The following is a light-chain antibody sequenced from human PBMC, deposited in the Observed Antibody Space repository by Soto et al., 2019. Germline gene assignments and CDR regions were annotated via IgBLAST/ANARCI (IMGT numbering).Light chain of an antibody. CDR1: QSVSSN. CDR2: GAS. CDR3: QQYGSSPPWFT. Sequence: EIMMTQSPATLSVSPGERATPSCRASQSVSSNLAWYQQKPDQAPRLLIYGASTRATGIPARFSGSGSGTEFTLTISRLEPEDFAVYFCQQYGSSPPWFTFGPGTKVDI. J-gene: IGKJ3*01. V-gene: IGKV3-15*01.